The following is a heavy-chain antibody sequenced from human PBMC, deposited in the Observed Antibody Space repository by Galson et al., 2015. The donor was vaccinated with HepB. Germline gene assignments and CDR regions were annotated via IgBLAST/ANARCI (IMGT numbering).Heavy chain of an antibody. CDR1: GFTFSSYA. Sequence: SLRLSCAASGFTFSSYAMHWVRQAPGKGLEYVSAISSNGGSTYYANSVKGRFTISRDNSKNTLYLQMGSLRAEDMAVYYCARDQSNWNYGPLDYWGQGTLVTVSS. J-gene: IGHJ4*02. D-gene: IGHD1-7*01. CDR3: ARDQSNWNYGPLDY. V-gene: IGHV3-64*01. CDR2: ISSNGGST.